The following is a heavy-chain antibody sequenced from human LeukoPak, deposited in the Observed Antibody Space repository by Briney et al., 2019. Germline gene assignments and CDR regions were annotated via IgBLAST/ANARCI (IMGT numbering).Heavy chain of an antibody. CDR1: GYTFTSYD. D-gene: IGHD2-2*02. CDR2: MNPNSGNT. V-gene: IGHV1-8*03. CDR3: ARVIPDGGYYYYYMDV. Sequence: ASVKVSCKASGYTFTSYDINWVRQATGQGLEWMGWMNPNSGNTGYAQKFQGRVTITRNTSISTAYMELSSLRSEDTAVYYCARVIPDGGYYYYYMDVWGKGTTVTVSS. J-gene: IGHJ6*03.